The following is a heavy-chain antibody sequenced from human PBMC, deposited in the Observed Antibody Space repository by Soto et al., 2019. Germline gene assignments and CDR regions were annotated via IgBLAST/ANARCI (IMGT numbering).Heavy chain of an antibody. D-gene: IGHD1-26*01. CDR3: ASSAIVPADIFGH. J-gene: IGHJ4*02. V-gene: IGHV1-3*01. Sequence: ASVKVSCKSSGYTFTNYATHWVRQAPGQGLEWMGLIYPGNGNTIYSQNFQGRVTMTRDTSATTAYMELSGLTSEDTSIYYCASSAIVPADIFGHWGQGTLVTVSS. CDR1: GYTFTNYA. CDR2: IYPGNGNT.